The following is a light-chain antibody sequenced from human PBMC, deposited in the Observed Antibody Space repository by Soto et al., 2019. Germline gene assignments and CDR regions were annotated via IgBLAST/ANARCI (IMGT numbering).Light chain of an antibody. CDR3: CSYGGGTTLHVV. Sequence: QSALTQPASVSGSPGQSITISCTGTSSDVGNYNLVSWYQQYPDKAPKLIIYEGTKQPSGVSYRFSGSKSGNTASLTISGLQAEDEADYYCCSYGGGTTLHVVFGGGTKVTVL. V-gene: IGLV2-23*01. CDR1: SSDVGNYNL. J-gene: IGLJ2*01. CDR2: EGT.